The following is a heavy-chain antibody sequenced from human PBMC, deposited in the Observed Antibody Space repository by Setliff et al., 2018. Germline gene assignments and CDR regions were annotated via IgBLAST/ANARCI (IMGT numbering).Heavy chain of an antibody. CDR1: GFTFTNSW. D-gene: IGHD2-8*02. V-gene: IGHV3-15*01. CDR3: TTDPYWSDY. Sequence: GGSLRLSCAASGFTFTNSWMNWVRQAPGKGLEWVGRIKSKPDGGTTDYAAPVKGRFTISRDDSEGTLYLQMNSLKTEDTAVYYCTTDPYWSDYWGQGTLVTVSS. J-gene: IGHJ4*02. CDR2: IKSKPDGGTT.